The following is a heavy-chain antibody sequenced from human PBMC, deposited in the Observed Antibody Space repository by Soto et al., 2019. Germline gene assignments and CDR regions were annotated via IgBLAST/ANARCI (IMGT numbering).Heavy chain of an antibody. V-gene: IGHV1-69*01. CDR2: IIPIFGTA. CDR3: ASEGARSSWYKPTSSFDY. J-gene: IGHJ4*02. CDR1: GGTFSSYA. Sequence: QVQLVQSGAEVKKPGSSVKVSCKASGGTFSSYAISWVRQAPGQGLEWMGGIIPIFGTANYAQKFQGRVTLTADESTSTAYMQLSSLRSEDAAAYYCASEGARSSWYKPTSSFDYWGQGTLVTFAS. D-gene: IGHD6-13*01.